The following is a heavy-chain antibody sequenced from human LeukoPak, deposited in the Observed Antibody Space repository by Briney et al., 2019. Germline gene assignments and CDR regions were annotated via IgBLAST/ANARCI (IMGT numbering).Heavy chain of an antibody. J-gene: IGHJ4*02. CDR2: IYYSGST. CDR3: AKSHSVTYRGYFDS. Sequence: SETLSLTCTVSGGSISSSSYYWGWIRQPPGKGLEWIGSIYYSGSTYYNPSLKSRVTISVDTSKNQFSLKLSSVTAADTAVYYCAKSHSVTYRGYFDSWGQGTLVTVSS. CDR1: GGSISSSSYY. D-gene: IGHD4-23*01. V-gene: IGHV4-39*07.